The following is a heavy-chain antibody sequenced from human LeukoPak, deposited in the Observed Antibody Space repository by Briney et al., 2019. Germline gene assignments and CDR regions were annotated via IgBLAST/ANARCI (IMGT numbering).Heavy chain of an antibody. CDR1: GFTFSSYA. D-gene: IGHD3-10*01. V-gene: IGHV3-7*01. CDR2: ILQDGSEK. CDR3: ARFNYYGTGALFDC. J-gene: IGHJ4*02. Sequence: GGSLRLSCAASGFTFSSYAMSWVRQAPGKGLEWVANILQDGSEKYYVDSVKGRLTISRDNAKKSLYLQLNSLGVEDTAVYYCARFNYYGTGALFDCWGQGTLVAVSS.